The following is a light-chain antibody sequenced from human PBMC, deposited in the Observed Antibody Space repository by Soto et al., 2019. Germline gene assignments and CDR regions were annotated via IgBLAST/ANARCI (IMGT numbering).Light chain of an antibody. V-gene: IGKV3-15*01. J-gene: IGKJ4*02. CDR3: QQYNSWPLT. CDR2: GAS. Sequence: EIVLTQSPGTLSLSPGESATLSCRASQSVSSSYLAWYQQKPGQATRLLIYGASTRATGIPARFSGSGSGTEFTLNISSLQSEDFAVYYCQQYNSWPLTFGGGTKV. CDR1: QSVSSSY.